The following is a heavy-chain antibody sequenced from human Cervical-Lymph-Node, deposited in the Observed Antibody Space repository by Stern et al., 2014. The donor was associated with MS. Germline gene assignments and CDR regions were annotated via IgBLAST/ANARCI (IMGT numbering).Heavy chain of an antibody. Sequence: QNPLVQSGAEVKKPVASVKVSCKVSGYTLTDLSMHWVRQAPRQGIEWMGGFDPEDCETIDAPKCQGRVSMPEDTSADTACMELRSLRSEDTAVYSCATLSPGAGGNYYRHFDYWGQGTLVTVSS. CDR2: FDPEDCET. D-gene: IGHD1-26*01. V-gene: IGHV1-24*01. CDR1: GYTLTDLS. J-gene: IGHJ4*02. CDR3: ATLSPGAGGNYYRHFDY.